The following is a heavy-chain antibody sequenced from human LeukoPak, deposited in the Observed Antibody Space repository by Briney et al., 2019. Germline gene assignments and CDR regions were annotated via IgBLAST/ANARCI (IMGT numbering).Heavy chain of an antibody. Sequence: PSETLSLTCTVSGGSMSTYYWSWIRQPPGKGLEWIGYIHYSGSTNYNPSLKNRVTISVDMSKNQFSLKLSSVTAADTAVYYCARQLGDWNAWFDPWGQGTLVTVSS. D-gene: IGHD1-1*01. CDR2: IHYSGST. CDR3: ARQLGDWNAWFDP. CDR1: GGSMSTYY. V-gene: IGHV4-59*08. J-gene: IGHJ5*02.